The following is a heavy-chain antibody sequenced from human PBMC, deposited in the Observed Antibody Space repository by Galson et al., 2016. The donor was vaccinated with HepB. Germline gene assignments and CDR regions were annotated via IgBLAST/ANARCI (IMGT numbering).Heavy chain of an antibody. CDR1: GFSFSSYG. CDR3: VKDAGYSTNWVFDY. J-gene: IGHJ4*02. V-gene: IGHV3-33*06. CDR2: IWYDGIKK. D-gene: IGHD2-2*01. Sequence: SLRLSCAASGFSFSSYGMHWVRQAPGKGLEWVAIIWYDGIKKYYGDCAKGRFTISRDNSKSTLSLQLTRLRPDDTAVYYCVKDAGYSTNWVFDYWGQGALVTVS.